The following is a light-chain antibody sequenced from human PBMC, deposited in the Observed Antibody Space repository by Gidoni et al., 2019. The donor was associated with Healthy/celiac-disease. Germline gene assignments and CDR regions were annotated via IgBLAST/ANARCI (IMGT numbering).Light chain of an antibody. Sequence: DIRITQSPSSPSASVGDRVTITCRASQSISSYLNWYQHKPGKAPKLLIYAASSLQSGVPSRFSGSGSGTDFTLTISSLQPEDFATYYCQQSYSTPRTFGEGTKVEIK. V-gene: IGKV1-39*01. CDR2: AAS. CDR1: QSISSY. CDR3: QQSYSTPRT. J-gene: IGKJ4*01.